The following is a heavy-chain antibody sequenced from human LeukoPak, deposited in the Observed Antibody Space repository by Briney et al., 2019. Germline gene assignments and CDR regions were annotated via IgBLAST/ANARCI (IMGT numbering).Heavy chain of an antibody. J-gene: IGHJ4*02. D-gene: IGHD6-13*01. Sequence: GRSLRLSCAASGFTFSNYGMHWVRQAPGKGLEWVAVVANDGRDKRYADSVKGRFTISRGNSKNTVYLQMNSLRAEDTAVYYCAKDLNVAAAGYYFDYWGQGTLVTVSS. CDR1: GFTFSNYG. V-gene: IGHV3-30*18. CDR2: VANDGRDK. CDR3: AKDLNVAAAGYYFDY.